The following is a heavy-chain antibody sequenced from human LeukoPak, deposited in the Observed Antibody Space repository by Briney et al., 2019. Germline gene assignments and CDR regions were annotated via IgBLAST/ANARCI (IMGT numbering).Heavy chain of an antibody. CDR3: ARQTGSGLFILP. V-gene: IGHV4-39*01. Sequence: SATLSLTCTVSGGSISSSSYYWGWIRQPPGKGLEWIGSIYYSGSTYYNPSLKSQVSISIDTSKNQFSLRLTSVTAADTAVYYCARQTGSGLFILPGGQGTLVTVSS. J-gene: IGHJ4*02. CDR1: GGSISSSSYY. D-gene: IGHD3/OR15-3a*01. CDR2: IYYSGST.